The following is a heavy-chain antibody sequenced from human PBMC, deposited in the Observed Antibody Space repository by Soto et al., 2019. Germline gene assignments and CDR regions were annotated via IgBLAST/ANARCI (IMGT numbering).Heavy chain of an antibody. Sequence: PSETLSLTCTVSGGSISSYYWSWIRQPPGKGLEWIGYIYYSGSTNYNPSLKSRVTISVYMSKNQFSLKLSSVTAADTAVYYCARRYGPGFDYWGQGTLVTVSS. J-gene: IGHJ4*02. CDR1: GGSISSYY. D-gene: IGHD4-17*01. CDR2: IYYSGST. V-gene: IGHV4-59*08. CDR3: ARRYGPGFDY.